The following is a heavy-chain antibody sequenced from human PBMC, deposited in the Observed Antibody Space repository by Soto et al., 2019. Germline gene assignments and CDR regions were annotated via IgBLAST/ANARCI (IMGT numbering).Heavy chain of an antibody. CDR3: ARDVYGSGNYYIPY. D-gene: IGHD3-10*01. CDR1: GASISSDP. J-gene: IGHJ4*02. V-gene: IGHV4-4*07. CDR2: IFGSGST. Sequence: SETLSLTCTVSGASISSDPWSWIRQPAGKGLEWIGRIFGSGSTNYNPSLKSRVTMSVDTSKNQVSLKVRSVTAADTAVCYCARDVYGSGNYYIPYWGQGTLVTVSS.